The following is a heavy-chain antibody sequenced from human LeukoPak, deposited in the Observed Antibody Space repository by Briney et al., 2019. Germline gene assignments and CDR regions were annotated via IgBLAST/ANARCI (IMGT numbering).Heavy chain of an antibody. CDR1: GYSFTSYG. V-gene: IGHV1-18*01. D-gene: IGHD5-24*01. CDR2: INAYNGNT. Sequence: GASVEVSCKASGYSFTSYGISWVRQAPGQGLEWMGWINAYNGNTNYAQKLLGRVTMTTDTSTSTAYMELKSLRSDDTAVYYCAREHRWLQSLYYFDYWGQGTLVTVSP. CDR3: AREHRWLQSLYYFDY. J-gene: IGHJ4*02.